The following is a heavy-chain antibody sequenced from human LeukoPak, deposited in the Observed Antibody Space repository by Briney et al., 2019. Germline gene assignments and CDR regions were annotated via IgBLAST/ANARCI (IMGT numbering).Heavy chain of an antibody. Sequence: GGSLRLSCAASGFTFSTYGMHWVRQAPGKGLEWVAVIWYDGSKKYYADSVRSRFTISRDNSKNTLYLQMSSLRAEDTAVYYCARAHFGGNPYDYGMDVWGQGTTVTVSS. V-gene: IGHV3-33*08. CDR1: GFTFSTYG. CDR2: IWYDGSKK. D-gene: IGHD3-10*01. J-gene: IGHJ6*02. CDR3: ARAHFGGNPYDYGMDV.